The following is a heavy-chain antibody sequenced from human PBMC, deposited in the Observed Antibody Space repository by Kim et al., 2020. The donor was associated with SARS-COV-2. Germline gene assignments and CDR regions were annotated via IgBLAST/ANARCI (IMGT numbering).Heavy chain of an antibody. CDR1: GFTFSSYA. J-gene: IGHJ5*02. Sequence: GGSLRLSCAASGFTFSSYAMSWVRQAPGKGLEWVSAISGSGGSTYYADSVKGRFTISRDNSKNTLYLQMNSLRAEDTAVYYCAKDPVYCSGGSCFQPLFDPWGQGTLVTVSS. V-gene: IGHV3-23*01. CDR2: ISGSGGST. D-gene: IGHD2-15*01. CDR3: AKDPVYCSGGSCFQPLFDP.